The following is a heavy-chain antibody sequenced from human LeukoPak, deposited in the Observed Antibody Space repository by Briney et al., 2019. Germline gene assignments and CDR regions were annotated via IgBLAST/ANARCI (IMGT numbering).Heavy chain of an antibody. D-gene: IGHD1-14*01. CDR3: AKDGHTGYYYYYMDV. J-gene: IGHJ6*03. CDR1: GFTFDDYA. CDR2: ISWNSGSI. Sequence: GRSLRLSCAASGFTFDDYAMYWVLQAPGKGLEWVSGISWNSGSIGYADSVKGRFTISRDNAKNSLYLQMNSLRAEDTALYYCAKDGHTGYYYYYMDVWGKGTTVTVSS. V-gene: IGHV3-9*01.